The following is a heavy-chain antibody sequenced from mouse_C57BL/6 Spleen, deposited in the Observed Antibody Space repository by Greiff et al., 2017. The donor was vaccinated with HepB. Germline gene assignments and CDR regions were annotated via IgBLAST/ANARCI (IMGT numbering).Heavy chain of an antibody. Sequence: EVQLQQSGPELVKPGASVKISCKASGYTFTDYYMNWVKQSHGKSLEWIGDINPNNGGTSYNQKFKGKATLTVDKSSSTAYMELRSLTSEDSAVYYCATLKGNFLMDYWGQGTSVTVSS. CDR2: INPNNGGT. CDR1: GYTFTDYY. J-gene: IGHJ4*01. V-gene: IGHV1-26*01. D-gene: IGHD2-1*01. CDR3: ATLKGNFLMDY.